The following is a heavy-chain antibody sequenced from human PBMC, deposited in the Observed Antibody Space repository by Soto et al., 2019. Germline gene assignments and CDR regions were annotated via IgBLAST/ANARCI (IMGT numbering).Heavy chain of an antibody. D-gene: IGHD2-2*02. CDR2: INHSGIT. Sequence: SETLSLSCAVYGGSFSGYYCSWIRQPPWKGLEWIGEINHSGITNYNPSLKSRVTISVDTSKNQFSLKLSSVTAADTAVYYCARDVVPAAIPRGVRDSFDPLGQGTLVT. CDR1: GGSFSGYY. CDR3: ARDVVPAAIPRGVRDSFDP. J-gene: IGHJ5*02. V-gene: IGHV4-34*01.